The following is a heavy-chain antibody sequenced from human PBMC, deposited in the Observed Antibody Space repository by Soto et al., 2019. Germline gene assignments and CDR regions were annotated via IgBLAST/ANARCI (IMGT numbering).Heavy chain of an antibody. J-gene: IGHJ4*02. CDR3: ARESEDLTSNFDY. CDR2: ISSTTNYI. V-gene: IGHV3-21*06. CDR1: GFTFTRYS. Sequence: GGSLRLSCAASGFTFTRYSMNWVRQAPGKGLEWVSSISSTTNYIYYGDSMKGRFTISRDNAKNSLYLEMNSLRAEDTAVYYCARESEDLTSNFDYCGQGTLVTVSS.